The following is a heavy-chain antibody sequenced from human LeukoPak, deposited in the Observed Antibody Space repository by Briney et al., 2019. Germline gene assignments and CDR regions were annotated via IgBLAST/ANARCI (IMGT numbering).Heavy chain of an antibody. CDR2: IYHSGST. CDR1: GGSISSGGYY. J-gene: IGHJ4*02. CDR3: ARWFEYGSSTRPELFDY. V-gene: IGHV4-30-2*01. D-gene: IGHD6-6*01. Sequence: SQTLSLTCTVSGGSISSGGYYWSWIRQPPGKGLEWIGYIYHSGSTYYNPSLKSRVTISVDRSKNQFSLKLSSVTAADTAVYYCARWFEYGSSTRPELFDYWGQGTLVTVSS.